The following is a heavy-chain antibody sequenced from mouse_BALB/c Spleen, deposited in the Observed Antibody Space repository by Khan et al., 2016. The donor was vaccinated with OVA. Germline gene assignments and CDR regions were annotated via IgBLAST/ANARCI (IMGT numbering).Heavy chain of an antibody. D-gene: IGHD2-14*01. J-gene: IGHJ4*01. CDR3: ARAYYRYDGYYAMDY. V-gene: IGHV2-6-4*01. CDR2: IWGGGGT. Sequence: VQLKESGPGLVAPSQSLSITCTVSGFSLSRYNIHWVRQPPGKGLEWLGMIWGGGGTDYNSTLKIRLSISKDNSKGQVFLKMNSLQTDDTAMYYCARAYYRYDGYYAMDYWGQGTSVTVSS. CDR1: GFSLSRYN.